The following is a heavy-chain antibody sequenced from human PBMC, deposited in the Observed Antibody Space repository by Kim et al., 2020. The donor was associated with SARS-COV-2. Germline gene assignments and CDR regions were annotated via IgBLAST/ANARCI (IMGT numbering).Heavy chain of an antibody. CDR1: GDSIISSNYY. Sequence: SETLSLTCTVSGDSIISSNYYWGWIRQPPGKGLEWIGTIYYSGSTYYNPSLKSRVTMSVDTSKNQFSLKLSSVTAEDTAVYFCARDYNFNTNFDLWAQGT. CDR2: IYYSGST. D-gene: IGHD3-3*01. CDR3: ARDYNFNTNFDL. V-gene: IGHV4-39*07. J-gene: IGHJ4*02.